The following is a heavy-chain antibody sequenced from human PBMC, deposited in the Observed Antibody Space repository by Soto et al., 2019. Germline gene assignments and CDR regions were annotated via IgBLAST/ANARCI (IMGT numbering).Heavy chain of an antibody. Sequence: ASVKVSCKASEYTSTVYHMHWVRQALGQGLEWMGWINPNSGGTNYAQKFQGWVSMTRDTSTSTAYMELSRLRSDDTAVYYCATPRGAAVKLDLDIWGQGIMVTVS. CDR3: ATPRGAAVKLDLDI. CDR2: INPNSGGT. CDR1: EYTSTVYH. V-gene: IGHV1-2*04. J-gene: IGHJ3*02. D-gene: IGHD1-26*01.